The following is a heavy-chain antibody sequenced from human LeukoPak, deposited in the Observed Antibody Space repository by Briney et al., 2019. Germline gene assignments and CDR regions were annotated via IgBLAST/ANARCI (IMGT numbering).Heavy chain of an antibody. CDR1: GCTFSSYG. V-gene: IGHV3-7*01. CDR2: IMQDGSEK. J-gene: IGHJ3*02. D-gene: IGHD3-10*01. CDR3: ARDWCGSYYYGSGSPDI. Sequence: GGFLRLSCAATGCTFSSYGMHWVRQAPGKGLEWVANIMQDGSEKYYVDSVKGRFTISRDNAKNSLYLQMNSLRAEDTAVYYCARDWCGSYYYGSGSPDIWGQGTMVTVSS.